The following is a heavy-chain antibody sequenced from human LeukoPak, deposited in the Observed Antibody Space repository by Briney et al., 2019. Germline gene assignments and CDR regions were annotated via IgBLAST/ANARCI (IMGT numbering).Heavy chain of an antibody. V-gene: IGHV4-61*09. CDR1: GGSISSTSYY. Sequence: PSETLSLTCTVSGGSISSTSYYWRWIRQPAGKGLEWIGHIYTTGSTNYNPSLKSRVTISLDTSKNHFSLKLSSVTAADTAVYYCARGAYFYGSGINWFDPWGRGTLITVSS. CDR2: IYTTGST. CDR3: ARGAYFYGSGINWFDP. J-gene: IGHJ5*02. D-gene: IGHD3-10*01.